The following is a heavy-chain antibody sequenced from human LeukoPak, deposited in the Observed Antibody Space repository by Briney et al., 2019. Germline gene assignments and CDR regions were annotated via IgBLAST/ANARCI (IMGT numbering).Heavy chain of an antibody. CDR2: ISYDGSNK. J-gene: IGHJ4*02. V-gene: IGHV3-30*19. Sequence: GGSLRLSCAASGFTFRSYGMHWVRQAPGKGLEWVAVISYDGSNKYYADSVKGRFTISRDNSKNTLYLQMNSLRAEDTAVYYCARSYSRYFDYWGQGTLVTVSS. CDR1: GFTFRSYG. CDR3: ARSYSRYFDY. D-gene: IGHD4-11*01.